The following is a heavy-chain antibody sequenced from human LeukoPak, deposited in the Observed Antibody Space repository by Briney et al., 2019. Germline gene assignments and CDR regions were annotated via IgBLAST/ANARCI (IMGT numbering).Heavy chain of an antibody. CDR3: ARGFHYYGSGSYHFDY. V-gene: IGHV4-34*01. D-gene: IGHD3-10*01. J-gene: IGHJ4*02. Sequence: SETLSLTCAVYGGSFSGYYGSWIRQPPGKGLEWIGEINHSGSTNYNPSLKSRVTISVDTSKNQFSLKLSTVTAADTAVYYCARGFHYYGSGSYHFDYWGQGTLVTVSS. CDR2: INHSGST. CDR1: GGSFSGYY.